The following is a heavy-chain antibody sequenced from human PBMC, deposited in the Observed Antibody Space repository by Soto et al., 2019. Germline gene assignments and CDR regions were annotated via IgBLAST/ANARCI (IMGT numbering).Heavy chain of an antibody. CDR3: ARGSGIVALPGELEDVKYDY. V-gene: IGHV4-34*01. D-gene: IGHD1-1*01. CDR1: GQSFSGHS. J-gene: IGHJ4*02. Sequence: QVQLQQWGAGLVKPSETLSLSCAVYGQSFSGHSWAWIRQPPGKGLEWIGEINESGSTYYNPSLKSRVTIPTDTSKNQFSLMLSSVSAADTAAYFCARGSGIVALPGELEDVKYDYWGQGTLVNVSS. CDR2: INESGST.